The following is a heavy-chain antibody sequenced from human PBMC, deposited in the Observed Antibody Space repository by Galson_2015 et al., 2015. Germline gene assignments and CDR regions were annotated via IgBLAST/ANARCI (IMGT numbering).Heavy chain of an antibody. V-gene: IGHV3-74*01. J-gene: IGHJ4*02. Sequence: SLRLSCAASGFTFSRYWMHWVRHVPGKGLVWVSRINSDGSSTTYADSVKGRFTVSRDNAKNTLYLQMNSLRVEDTAVYYCARAFGSAKIDYWGQGTLATVSS. CDR2: INSDGSST. CDR1: GFTFSRYW. D-gene: IGHD1-26*01. CDR3: ARAFGSAKIDY.